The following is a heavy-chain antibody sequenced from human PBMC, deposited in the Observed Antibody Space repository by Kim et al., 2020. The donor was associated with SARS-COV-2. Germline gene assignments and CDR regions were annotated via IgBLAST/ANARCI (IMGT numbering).Heavy chain of an antibody. V-gene: IGHV3-23*01. D-gene: IGHD6-13*01. CDR1: GFTFSSYA. J-gene: IGHJ4*02. Sequence: GGSLRLSCAASGFTFSSYAMSWVRQAPGKGLEWVSAISGSGGSTYYADSVKGRFTISRDNSKNTLYLQMNSLRAEDTAVYYCAKDAKAAAGLRVGSNDYWGQGTLVTVSS. CDR3: AKDAKAAAGLRVGSNDY. CDR2: ISGSGGST.